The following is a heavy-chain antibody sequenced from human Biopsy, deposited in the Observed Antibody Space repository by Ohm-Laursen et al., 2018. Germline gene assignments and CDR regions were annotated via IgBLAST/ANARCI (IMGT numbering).Heavy chain of an antibody. D-gene: IGHD3-22*01. CDR3: ARFPLGAYDDSGSYRAVEHWYFDL. CDR2: SIPLFNTA. CDR1: GGTFTNHA. J-gene: IGHJ2*01. Sequence: SVKVSCKAYGGTFTNHAVGWVRQAPGQGLEWVGSSIPLFNTANYADKFQGRVTLTADKSTTTAYMELSSLRSEDTAIYYCARFPLGAYDDSGSYRAVEHWYFDLWGRGTLVTVSS. V-gene: IGHV1-69*06.